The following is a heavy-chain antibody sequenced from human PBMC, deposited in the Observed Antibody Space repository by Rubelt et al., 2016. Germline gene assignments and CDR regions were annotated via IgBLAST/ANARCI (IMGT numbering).Heavy chain of an antibody. Sequence: QVQLVESGGGVVQPGRSLRLSCAASGFTFSSYGMHWVRQAPGKGLEWVAVIWYDGSNKYYADSVKGRFTISRDKSKNTRYLQMNSLRGEDTAVYYCARDRAGSSSWYPVFGAFDIWGQGTMVTVSS. CDR2: IWYDGSNK. CDR1: GFTFSSYG. J-gene: IGHJ3*02. D-gene: IGHD6-13*01. V-gene: IGHV3-33*01. CDR3: ARDRAGSSSWYPVFGAFDI.